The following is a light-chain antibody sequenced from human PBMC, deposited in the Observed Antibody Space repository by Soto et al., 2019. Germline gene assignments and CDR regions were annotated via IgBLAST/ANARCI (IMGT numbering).Light chain of an antibody. CDR1: QSISSW. Sequence: IQMTQSPSTLSASVGDRVTITCRASQSISSWLAWYQQKPGKAPKLLIYDASSLESGVPSRFSGSGSGTEFTLTISSLQLDDFATYYCQQYNSYSPWTFGQGTKVDIK. CDR3: QQYNSYSPWT. V-gene: IGKV1-5*01. J-gene: IGKJ1*01. CDR2: DAS.